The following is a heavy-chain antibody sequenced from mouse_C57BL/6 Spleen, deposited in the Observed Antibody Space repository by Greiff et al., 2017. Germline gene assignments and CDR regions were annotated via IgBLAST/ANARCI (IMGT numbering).Heavy chain of an antibody. CDR1: GFTFSSYG. V-gene: IGHV5-6*01. CDR2: ISSGGSST. CDR3: ARGAPGRVWYFED. J-gene: IGHJ1*03. Sequence: EVHLVESGGDLVKPGGSLQLSCAASGFTFSSYGLSWVRQTPDKRLGWVATISSGGSSTSYPDSVKGRFTIYRDNAKNPLYLQMSSLKSEDTAGYYGARGAPGRVWYFEDWGTGTTVTVAS.